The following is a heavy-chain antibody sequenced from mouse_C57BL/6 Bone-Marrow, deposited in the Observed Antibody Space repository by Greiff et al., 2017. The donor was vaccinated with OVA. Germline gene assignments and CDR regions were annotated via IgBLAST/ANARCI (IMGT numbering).Heavy chain of an antibody. Sequence: EVKLVESGGDLVKPGGSLKLSCAASGFTFSSYGMSWVRQTPDKRLEWVATISSGGSYTYYPDSVKGRFTISRDNAKNTLYLQMSSLKSEDTAMYYCARQSTVPFAYWGQGTLVTVSA. CDR2: ISSGGSYT. CDR3: ARQSTVPFAY. V-gene: IGHV5-6*02. CDR1: GFTFSSYG. J-gene: IGHJ3*01. D-gene: IGHD1-1*01.